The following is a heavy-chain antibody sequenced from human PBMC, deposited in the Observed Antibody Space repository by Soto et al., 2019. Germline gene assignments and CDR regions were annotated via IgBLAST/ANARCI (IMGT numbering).Heavy chain of an antibody. Sequence: ASVKVSCKASGYTFTSYGISWVRQAPGQGLEWMGWISAYNGNTNYAQKLQGRVTMTTDTSTSTAYMELRSLRSDDTAVYYCAREVTMIVVVIENWFDPWGQGTLVTVSS. CDR2: ISAYNGNT. CDR3: AREVTMIVVVIENWFDP. D-gene: IGHD3-22*01. CDR1: GYTFTSYG. V-gene: IGHV1-18*01. J-gene: IGHJ5*02.